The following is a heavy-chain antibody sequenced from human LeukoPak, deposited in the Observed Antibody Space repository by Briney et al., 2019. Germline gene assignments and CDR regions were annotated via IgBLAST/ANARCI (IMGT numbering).Heavy chain of an antibody. CDR3: ARARAFSGYCSGGSCYYFDY. CDR1: GGSISIGYYN. Sequence: PSETLSLTCTVSGGSISIGYYNWSWLRQPAGKGWERIGRFYTSGSTNYNPSLKSRVTISVDTSKNQFSLKLSSVTAADTAVYYCARARAFSGYCSGGSCYYFDYWGQGTLVTVSS. V-gene: IGHV4-61*02. J-gene: IGHJ4*02. CDR2: FYTSGST. D-gene: IGHD2-15*01.